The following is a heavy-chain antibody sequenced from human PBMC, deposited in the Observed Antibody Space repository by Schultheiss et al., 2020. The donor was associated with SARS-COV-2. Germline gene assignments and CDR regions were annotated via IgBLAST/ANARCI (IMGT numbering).Heavy chain of an antibody. V-gene: IGHV3-23*01. J-gene: IGHJ4*02. CDR3: ARAEYSSSWYALGY. CDR1: GFTFDDYA. D-gene: IGHD6-13*01. CDR2: ISGSGGST. Sequence: GGSLRLSCAASGFTFDDYAMHWVRQAPGKGLEWVSAISGSGGSTYYADSVKGRFTISRDNSKNTLYLQMNSLRAEDTAVYYCARAEYSSSWYALGYWGQGTLVTVSS.